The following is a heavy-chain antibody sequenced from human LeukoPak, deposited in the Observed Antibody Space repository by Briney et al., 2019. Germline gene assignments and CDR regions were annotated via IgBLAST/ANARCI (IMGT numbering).Heavy chain of an antibody. J-gene: IGHJ3*02. CDR1: GFTFSSYA. D-gene: IGHD1-26*01. CDR2: ISGSGAST. Sequence: GGSLRLSCAASGFTFSSYAMSWVRQAPGKGLEWVSDISGSGASTYYADSVKGRFTISRDNSKNTLYLQINSLRAEDTAVYYCAKDKGSGSYRLYAFDIWGRGTMVTVSS. V-gene: IGHV3-23*01. CDR3: AKDKGSGSYRLYAFDI.